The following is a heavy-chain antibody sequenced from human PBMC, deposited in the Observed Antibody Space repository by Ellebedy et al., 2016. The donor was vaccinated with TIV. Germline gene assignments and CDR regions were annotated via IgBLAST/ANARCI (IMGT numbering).Heavy chain of an antibody. J-gene: IGHJ5*02. CDR3: ARNGAATGWGNWFDP. CDR1: GGSFMKNW. CDR2: TYHRGDT. V-gene: IGHV4/OR15-8*02. Sequence: MPSETLSLTCVVSGGSFMKNWWSWVRQPPGKGLEWIGETYHRGDTNYSPSLRSRVTISLYTSNNQFSLTLTSVTAADTAVYYCARNGAATGWGNWFDPWGQGTLVTVSS. D-gene: IGHD3-16*01.